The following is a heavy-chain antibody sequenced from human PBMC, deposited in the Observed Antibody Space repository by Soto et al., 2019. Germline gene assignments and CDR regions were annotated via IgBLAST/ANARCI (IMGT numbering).Heavy chain of an antibody. CDR2: IYGDGDK. Sequence: QITLKESGPPLVNPTQTLTLTCSFSGFSLSTPGAAVAWIRQPPGQALEWLALIYGDGDKRYSPSLKNRLNIPKDTSKDQVVLTMTNMVPVDTAMYLCVHRLPFYFHFWGRGALVTGSS. CDR1: GFSLSTPGAA. J-gene: IGHJ2*01. CDR3: VHRLPFYFHF. V-gene: IGHV2-5*02.